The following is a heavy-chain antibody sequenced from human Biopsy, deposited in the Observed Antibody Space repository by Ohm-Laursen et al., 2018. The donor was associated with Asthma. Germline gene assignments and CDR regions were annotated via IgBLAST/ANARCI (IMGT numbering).Heavy chain of an antibody. CDR3: AREGVAGTHIED. CDR1: GFTFSNYA. V-gene: IGHV3-30-3*01. Sequence: RSLRLSCAASGFTFSNYAMHWVRQAPGKGLEWVAVISYDGSSIYYADSVKGRFTISRDNSKNTLSLQMNSLTAEDTAVYYCAREGVAGTHIEDWGQGTLVTVSS. J-gene: IGHJ4*02. CDR2: ISYDGSSI. D-gene: IGHD6-19*01.